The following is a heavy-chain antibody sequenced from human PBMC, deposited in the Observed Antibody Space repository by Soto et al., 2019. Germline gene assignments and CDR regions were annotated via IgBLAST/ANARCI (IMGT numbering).Heavy chain of an antibody. CDR1: GFIFSNYN. CDR3: ARPSCGGDCYSPVY. J-gene: IGHJ4*02. V-gene: IGHV3-48*01. CDR2: ISSSSNTI. Sequence: EVQLVESGGGLVQPGGSLRLSCAASGFIFSNYNMHWVRQAPGKGLEWVSYISSSSNTIYYADSVKGRFTISRDNAKNSLYLQMNSLRAEDTAVYYGARPSCGGDCYSPVYWGQGTLVTVSS. D-gene: IGHD2-21*02.